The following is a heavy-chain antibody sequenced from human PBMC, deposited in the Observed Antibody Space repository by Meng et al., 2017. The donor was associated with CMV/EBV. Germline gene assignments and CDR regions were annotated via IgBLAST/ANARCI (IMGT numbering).Heavy chain of an antibody. J-gene: IGHJ3*02. Sequence: GESLKISCAASGFTFSSYEMNWVRQAPGKGLEWVSYISSSGSTIYYADSVKGRFTISRDNAKNSLYLQMNSLRAEDTAVYYCARLGRWKGQGIDAFDIWGQGTMVTVSS. V-gene: IGHV3-48*03. CDR1: GFTFSSYE. D-gene: IGHD3-16*01. CDR3: ARLGRWKGQGIDAFDI. CDR2: ISSSGSTI.